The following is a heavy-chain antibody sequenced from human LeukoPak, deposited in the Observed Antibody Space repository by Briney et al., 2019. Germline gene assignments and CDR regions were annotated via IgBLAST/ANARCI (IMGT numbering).Heavy chain of an antibody. CDR3: AKSLGTPSGGYYYYYMDV. Sequence: GGSLRLSCAASGFTFSSYAMHWVRQAPGKGLEWVAVIYSGGSTYYADSVKGRFTISRDNSKNTLYLQMNSLRAEDTAVYYCAKSLGTPSGGYYYYYMDVWGKGTTVTVSS. CDR1: GFTFSSYA. V-gene: IGHV3-NL1*01. D-gene: IGHD3-10*01. CDR2: IYSGGST. J-gene: IGHJ6*03.